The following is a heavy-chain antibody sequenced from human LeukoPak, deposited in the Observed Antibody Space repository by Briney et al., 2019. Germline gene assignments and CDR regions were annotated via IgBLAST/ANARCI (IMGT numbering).Heavy chain of an antibody. J-gene: IGHJ4*01. V-gene: IGHV3-23*01. Sequence: PGGSLRLSCVGSGFTFNGYAMSWVRQRPGKGPEWVSMISSSGDATDYAESVKDRFSISGDNAKKTLYLQINDPRGDDTAIYYCAKDPRAMGRYFFDDWGRGSLVIVSS. D-gene: IGHD3-16*01. CDR1: GFTFNGYA. CDR3: AKDPRAMGRYFFDD. CDR2: ISSSGDAT.